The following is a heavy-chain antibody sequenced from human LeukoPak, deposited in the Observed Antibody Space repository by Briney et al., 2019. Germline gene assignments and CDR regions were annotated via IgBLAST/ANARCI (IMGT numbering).Heavy chain of an antibody. D-gene: IGHD6-19*01. CDR1: VYTFTRYY. CDR3: ARDRVGSGWPRPYYFEK. Sequence: ASVKVSCKPSVYTFTRYYIHCIRQAPGQGLEWMGWINPNTGATISAQKFQGRVTMTRDTSINTAYMELSILTSDDTAVYYCARDRVGSGWPRPYYFEKWGQGSLVTVSS. CDR2: INPNTGAT. V-gene: IGHV1-2*02. J-gene: IGHJ4*02.